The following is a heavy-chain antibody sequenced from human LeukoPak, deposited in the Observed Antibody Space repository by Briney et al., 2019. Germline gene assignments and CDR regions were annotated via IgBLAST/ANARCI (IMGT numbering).Heavy chain of an antibody. Sequence: PSETLSLTCTVSGGTISSGGYYWSWIRQHPGKGLEWIGYIYYSGSTYYNPSLKSRVTISVDTSKNQFSLKLSSVTAADTAAYYCAREEAAAGTWWFDPWGQGTLVAVSS. CDR2: IYYSGST. CDR1: GGTISSGGYY. CDR3: AREEAAAGTWWFDP. D-gene: IGHD6-13*01. V-gene: IGHV4-31*03. J-gene: IGHJ5*02.